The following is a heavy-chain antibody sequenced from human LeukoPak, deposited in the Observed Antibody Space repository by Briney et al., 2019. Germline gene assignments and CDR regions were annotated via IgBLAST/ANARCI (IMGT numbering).Heavy chain of an antibody. Sequence: SETLSLTCTVSGVSISSYHWSCIRQPPVKGLEWIGYIYNSGSTNYNPSLKSRVTISVDTSKNQVSLKLSSVTAADTAVYYCARKDGDYWGQGILVTVSS. D-gene: IGHD2-15*01. CDR2: IYNSGST. V-gene: IGHV4-59*01. CDR1: GVSISSYH. J-gene: IGHJ4*02. CDR3: ARKDGDY.